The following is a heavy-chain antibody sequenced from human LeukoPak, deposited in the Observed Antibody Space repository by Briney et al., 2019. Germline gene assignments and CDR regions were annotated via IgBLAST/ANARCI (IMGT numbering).Heavy chain of an antibody. V-gene: IGHV4-34*01. D-gene: IGHD6-6*01. CDR3: ARGGRYSSSFLRY. Sequence: SETLSLTCAAYGGSFSGYYWSWIRQPPGKGLEWIGEINHSGSTNYNPSLKSRVTISVDTSKNQFSLKLSSVTAADTAVYYCARGGRYSSSFLRYWGQGTLVTVSS. J-gene: IGHJ4*02. CDR2: INHSGST. CDR1: GGSFSGYY.